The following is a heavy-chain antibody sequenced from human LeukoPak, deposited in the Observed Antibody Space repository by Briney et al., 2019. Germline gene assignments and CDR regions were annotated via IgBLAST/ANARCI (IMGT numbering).Heavy chain of an antibody. CDR1: EFTFSNYW. J-gene: IGHJ4*02. Sequence: QTGGSLRLSCAASEFTFSNYWMHWVRQAPGKGLVWVSRTSSDGSITSYADSVKGRFTISRDNAKNTLYLQMNSLRAEDTAVYYCARERAAADDSLDHWGQGTLVTVSS. D-gene: IGHD6-13*01. CDR2: TSSDGSIT. V-gene: IGHV3-74*01. CDR3: ARERAAADDSLDH.